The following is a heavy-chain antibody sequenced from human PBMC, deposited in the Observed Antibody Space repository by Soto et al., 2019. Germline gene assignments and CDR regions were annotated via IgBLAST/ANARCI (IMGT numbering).Heavy chain of an antibody. CDR3: ARLKIPTAPFDY. CDR1: GYSFTSYW. J-gene: IGHJ4*02. V-gene: IGHV5-10-1*01. D-gene: IGHD2-21*01. Sequence: LGESLKISCKGSGYSFTSYWISWVRQMPGKGLEWMGRIDPSDSYTNYSPSFQGHVTISADKSISTAYLQWSSLKASDTAMYYCARLKIPTAPFDYWGQGTLVTVSS. CDR2: IDPSDSYT.